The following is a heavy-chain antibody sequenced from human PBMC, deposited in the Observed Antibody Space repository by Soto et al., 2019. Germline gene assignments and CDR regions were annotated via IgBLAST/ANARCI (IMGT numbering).Heavy chain of an antibody. J-gene: IGHJ4*02. CDR3: ARGGPLKGDYEYYFDF. CDR2: INPANGNT. Sequence: ASVKVSCKASGYTFTDFTLLWVRQAPGQRLEWMGWINPANGNTRYSQLFQDRVTITRDISATTTYMELSSLTFEDTTVYYCARGGPLKGDYEYYFDFWGQGTLVTVSS. V-gene: IGHV1-3*01. D-gene: IGHD4-17*01. CDR1: GYTFTDFT.